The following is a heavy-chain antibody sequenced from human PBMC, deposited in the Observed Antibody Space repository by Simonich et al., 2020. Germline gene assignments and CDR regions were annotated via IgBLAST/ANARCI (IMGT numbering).Heavy chain of an antibody. CDR1: GYTFTSYD. J-gene: IGHJ4*02. D-gene: IGHD1-26*01. CDR2: MNPNSGNT. CDR3: ARTYSGSYYYFDY. Sequence: QVQLVQSGAEVKKPGASVKVSCKASGYTFTSYDINWVRQATGQGLEGIGWMNPNSGNTGYAQKFQGRVTITRNTSISTAYMELSSLRSEDTAVYYCARTYSGSYYYFDYWGQGTLVTVSS. V-gene: IGHV1-8*03.